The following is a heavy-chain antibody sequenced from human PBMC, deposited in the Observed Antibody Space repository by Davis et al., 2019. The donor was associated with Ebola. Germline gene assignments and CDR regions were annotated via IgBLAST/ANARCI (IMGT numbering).Heavy chain of an antibody. J-gene: IGHJ4*02. V-gene: IGHV3-23*01. Sequence: GESLKISCAASGFTFSSYAMSWVRQAPGKGLEWVSAISGSGGSTYYADSVKGRFTISRDNAKNSLYLQMNSLRSEDTAVYYCARGTRVYDSSGYIGYWGQGTLVTVSS. CDR1: GFTFSSYA. CDR2: ISGSGGST. CDR3: ARGTRVYDSSGYIGY. D-gene: IGHD3-22*01.